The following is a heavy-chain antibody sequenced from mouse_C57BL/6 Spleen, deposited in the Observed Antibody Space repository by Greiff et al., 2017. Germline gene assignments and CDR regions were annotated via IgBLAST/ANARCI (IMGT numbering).Heavy chain of an antibody. D-gene: IGHD1-1*01. J-gene: IGHJ1*03. CDR3: ARGYYGSSYGYFDV. V-gene: IGHV1-9*01. CDR2: ILPGSGST. CDR1: GYTFTGYW. Sequence: VKLQESGAELMKPGASVKLSCKATGYTFTGYWIEWVKQRPGHGLEWIGEILPGSGSTNYKEKFKGKATFTADTSSTTAYMQLSSLTTEDSAIYYCARGYYGSSYGYFDVWGTGTTVTVSS.